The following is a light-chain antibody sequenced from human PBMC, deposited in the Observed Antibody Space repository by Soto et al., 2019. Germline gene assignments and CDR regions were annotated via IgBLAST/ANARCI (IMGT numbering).Light chain of an antibody. J-gene: IGKJ4*01. CDR2: DIS. CDR3: QQYNGWPLT. Sequence: DIVMTQSPDTLSLSPGESATLSCRASQSPSTNLAWYQQKPGQAPSLLIYDISARATGIPTRFSGSGSGTEFTLTISSLQSEDFAVYYCQQYNGWPLTFGGGTKVDIK. CDR1: QSPSTN. V-gene: IGKV3D-15*01.